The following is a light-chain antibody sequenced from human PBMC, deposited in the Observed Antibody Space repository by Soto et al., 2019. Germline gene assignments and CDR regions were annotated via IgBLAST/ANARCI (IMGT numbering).Light chain of an antibody. CDR3: QQYNSWPLT. Sequence: EIVLTQSPGTLSVSPGERVTLSCRASQSVDIDLAWYQQKPGQAPRLLIYGASTRATDMPGRFRGSGSGTEFTLTISSLQSEDFAVYYCQQYNSWPLTFGGGTKVEIK. J-gene: IGKJ4*01. CDR2: GAS. CDR1: QSVDID. V-gene: IGKV3D-15*01.